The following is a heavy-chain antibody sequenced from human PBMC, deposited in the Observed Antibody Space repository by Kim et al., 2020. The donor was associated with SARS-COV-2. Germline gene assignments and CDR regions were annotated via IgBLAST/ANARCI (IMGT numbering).Heavy chain of an antibody. CDR1: GASFTSFY. Sequence: SETLSLICAVSGASFTSFYWSWLRKPPGERLEWIGFVYSTGLTRHNPSLEGRVSISLDTSNSQFSLHLSSATAADTAVYYCARQSNSGFDYWGQGALVTVSS. D-gene: IGHD4-4*01. CDR2: VYSTGLT. J-gene: IGHJ4*02. CDR3: ARQSNSGFDY. V-gene: IGHV4-59*08.